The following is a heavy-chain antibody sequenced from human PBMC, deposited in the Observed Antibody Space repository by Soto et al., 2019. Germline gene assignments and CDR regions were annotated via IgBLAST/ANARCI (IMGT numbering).Heavy chain of an antibody. Sequence: QVQLVQSGAEVKKPGASVKVSCKASGYTFTSYGISWVRQAPGQGLEWMGWISAYNGNTNYTQKLQGRVTMTTEPSTSTAYMELRSLRSDDTAVYYCAREGSAYYDILTGLSTKYYFDYWGQGTLVTVSS. CDR1: GYTFTSYG. V-gene: IGHV1-18*01. D-gene: IGHD3-9*01. CDR3: AREGSAYYDILTGLSTKYYFDY. J-gene: IGHJ4*02. CDR2: ISAYNGNT.